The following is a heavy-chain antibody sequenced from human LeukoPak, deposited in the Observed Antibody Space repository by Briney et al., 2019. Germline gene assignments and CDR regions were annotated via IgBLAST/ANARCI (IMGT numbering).Heavy chain of an antibody. Sequence: ASVKVSCKASGYTITSYGISWVRQAPGQGLEWMGWISAYNGNTNYAQKLQGRVTMTTDTSTSTAYMELRSLRSDDTAVYYCARDPYCSSTSCYGWFDPWGQGTLVTVSS. CDR2: ISAYNGNT. CDR1: GYTITSYG. V-gene: IGHV1-18*01. J-gene: IGHJ5*02. CDR3: ARDPYCSSTSCYGWFDP. D-gene: IGHD2-2*01.